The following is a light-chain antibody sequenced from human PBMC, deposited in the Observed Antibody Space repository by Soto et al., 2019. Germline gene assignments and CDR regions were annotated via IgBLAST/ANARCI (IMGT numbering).Light chain of an antibody. J-gene: IGKJ4*01. CDR1: QGIGDT. CDR3: QRYVNWPLT. CDR2: DTS. V-gene: IGKV3-15*01. Sequence: EIVMTQSPATLSVSPGDGATLSCRASQGIGDTLAWYQQKPGQTPRLLIYDTSIRATGVPARFSGSRSGAEFTLTISSLQSEDFAVYYCQRYVNWPLTFGGGTKVESK.